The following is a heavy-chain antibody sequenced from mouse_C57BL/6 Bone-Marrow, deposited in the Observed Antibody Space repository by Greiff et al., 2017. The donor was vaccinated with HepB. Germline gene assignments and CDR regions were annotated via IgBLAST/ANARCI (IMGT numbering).Heavy chain of an antibody. Sequence: EVKLQESGGGLVKPGGSLKLSCAASGFTFSDYGMHWVRQAPEKGLEWVAYISSGSSTIYYADTVKGRFIISRDNAKNTLFLQMTSLRSEDTAMYYCASLYYGSSRYYFDYWGQGTTLTVSS. J-gene: IGHJ2*01. CDR1: GFTFSDYG. D-gene: IGHD1-1*01. V-gene: IGHV5-17*01. CDR2: ISSGSSTI. CDR3: ASLYYGSSRYYFDY.